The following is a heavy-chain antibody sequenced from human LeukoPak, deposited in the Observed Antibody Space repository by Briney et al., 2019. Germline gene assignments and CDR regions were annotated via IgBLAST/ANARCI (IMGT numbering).Heavy chain of an antibody. CDR1: GFTYSSYS. J-gene: IGHJ3*02. V-gene: IGHV3-21*01. Sequence: AGGSLRLSCAASGFTYSSYSMNWVRQAPGKGLEWVSSISSSSSYIYYADSVKGRFTISRDNAKNSLYLQMNSLRAEDTAVYYCARDCSGGSCGPCAFDIWGQGTMVTVSS. D-gene: IGHD2-15*01. CDR3: ARDCSGGSCGPCAFDI. CDR2: ISSSSSYI.